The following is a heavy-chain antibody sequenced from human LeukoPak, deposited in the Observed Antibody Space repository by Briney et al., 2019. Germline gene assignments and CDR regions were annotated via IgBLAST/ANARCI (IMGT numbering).Heavy chain of an antibody. CDR2: IYYSGST. Sequence: SETLSLTCTVSGGSIRTYYWSWIRQPPGKGLEWIGFIYYSGSTKYNPTLKRGVTISVDTYNKQISLKLSAVTAAETAAYYCAGAQSYDGYAEADYSGQGTLVTVSS. V-gene: IGHV4-59*01. CDR1: GGSIRTYY. J-gene: IGHJ4*02. CDR3: AGAQSYDGYAEADY. D-gene: IGHD5-24*01.